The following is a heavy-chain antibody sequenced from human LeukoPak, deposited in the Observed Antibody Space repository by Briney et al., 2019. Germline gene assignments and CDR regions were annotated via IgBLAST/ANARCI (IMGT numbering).Heavy chain of an antibody. J-gene: IGHJ4*02. CDR3: ARVPYLCGGDCFLTG. D-gene: IGHD2-21*02. Sequence: MTSETLSLTCTVSGGSISSSSYYWGWIRQPPGKGLEWIGSIYYNGRTYYSPSLKSRVTMSIDTSENQFSLRLRSATAADTAVYYCARVPYLCGGDCFLTGWGQGTLVTVSS. CDR1: GGSISSSSYY. V-gene: IGHV4-39*07. CDR2: IYYNGRT.